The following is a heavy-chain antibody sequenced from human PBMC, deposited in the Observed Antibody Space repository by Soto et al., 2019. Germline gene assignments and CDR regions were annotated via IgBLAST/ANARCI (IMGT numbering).Heavy chain of an antibody. Sequence: SETLSLTCTVSGGSISSGGYYWSWIRQHPGKGLEWIGYIYYSGSTYYNPSLKSRVTISVDTSKNQFSLKLSSVTAADTAVYYCARAPFITIFGVATPYGMDXWXXGTTVTVSS. D-gene: IGHD3-3*01. J-gene: IGHJ6*01. CDR1: GGSISSGGYY. V-gene: IGHV4-31*03. CDR2: IYYSGST. CDR3: ARAPFITIFGVATPYGMDX.